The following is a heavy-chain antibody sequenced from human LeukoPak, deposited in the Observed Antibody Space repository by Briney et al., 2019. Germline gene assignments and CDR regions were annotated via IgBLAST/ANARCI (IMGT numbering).Heavy chain of an antibody. D-gene: IGHD1-26*01. CDR1: GFTFSKYR. CDR3: ARAKTSGSYLYDY. CDR2: ISTSSTYI. J-gene: IGHJ4*02. Sequence: PGGSLRLSCAASGFTFSKYRMNWVRQAPGKGLEWVSSISTSSTYIYYGDSMEGQFTVSRDNAKKTLYLQMSSLRAEDTAVYYCARAKTSGSYLYDYWGQGTLVTVSS. V-gene: IGHV3-21*01.